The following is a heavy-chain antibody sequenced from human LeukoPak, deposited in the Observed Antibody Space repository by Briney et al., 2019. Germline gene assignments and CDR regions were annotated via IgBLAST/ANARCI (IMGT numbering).Heavy chain of an antibody. D-gene: IGHD3-3*01. CDR3: ARATTFGVVIPNYYYMDV. CDR1: GGPNHTYY. V-gene: IGHV4-59*07. J-gene: IGHJ6*03. CDR2: IFYSGIT. Sequence: SDTVSLTCTVWGGPNHTYYWLWLRPPPGKELKGIGYIFYSGITNYNPSLKSRVTISVNTSLNQFSLILRSVTAADTAVYYCARATTFGVVIPNYYYMDVWGKGTTVTVSS.